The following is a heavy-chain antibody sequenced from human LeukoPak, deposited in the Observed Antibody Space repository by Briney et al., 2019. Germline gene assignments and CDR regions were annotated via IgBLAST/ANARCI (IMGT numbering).Heavy chain of an antibody. CDR1: GYSISSTYY. V-gene: IGHV4-38-2*02. CDR3: ARVNAPVATFDY. CDR2: ISHSGST. D-gene: IGHD1-1*01. Sequence: SETLSLTCTVSGYSISSTYYGSWIRQPPGKGLEWIATISHSGSTYYTPSLESRLTISLDTSRNHFPLRLSSVTAADTAVYYCARVNAPVATFDYWGLGTLVAVSS. J-gene: IGHJ4*02.